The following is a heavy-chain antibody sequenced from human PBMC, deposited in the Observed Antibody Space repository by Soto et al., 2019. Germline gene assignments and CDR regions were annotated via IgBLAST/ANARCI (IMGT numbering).Heavy chain of an antibody. D-gene: IGHD6-25*01. V-gene: IGHV3-23*01. Sequence: EVQLLESGGGLVQPGRSLRLSCAASGFTFSSYATSWVRQAPGKGLEWVSAISGSGGTTYYAASVKGRFTIPRDNSKNPLFLQMNSLRAEDTAVYYCAKFFVETGGSSGWPWTFHYWGQGTLVTVSS. J-gene: IGHJ4*02. CDR3: AKFFVETGGSSGWPWTFHY. CDR2: ISGSGGTT. CDR1: GFTFSSYA.